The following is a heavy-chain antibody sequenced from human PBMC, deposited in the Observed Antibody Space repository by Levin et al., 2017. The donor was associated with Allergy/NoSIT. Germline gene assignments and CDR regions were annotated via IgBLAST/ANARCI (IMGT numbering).Heavy chain of an antibody. D-gene: IGHD2-8*02. J-gene: IGHJ4*02. V-gene: IGHV3-64*01. Sequence: GGSLRLSCAASGFSFSNYAMHWVRQAPGKGLQYVSIISSNGDITYYASSVKGRFTISRDNSKNTLYLQMGSLRAEDMAVYYCARGPTYCTASICYIDSWGQGTLVTVSS. CDR2: ISSNGDIT. CDR3: ARGPTYCTASICYIDS. CDR1: GFSFSNYA.